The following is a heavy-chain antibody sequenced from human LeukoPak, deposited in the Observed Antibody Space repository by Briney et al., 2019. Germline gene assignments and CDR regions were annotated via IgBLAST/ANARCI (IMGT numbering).Heavy chain of an antibody. CDR1: GYTFTGYY. CDR2: INPNSGGT. D-gene: IGHD3-10*01. V-gene: IGHV1-2*02. CDR3: ARAVNYGSANDY. Sequence: ASVKVFCKASGYTFTGYYMHWVRQAPGQGLEWMGWINPNSGGTNYAQKFQGRVTMTRDTSISTAYMELSRLRSDDTAVYYCARAVNYGSANDYWGQGTLVTVSS. J-gene: IGHJ4*02.